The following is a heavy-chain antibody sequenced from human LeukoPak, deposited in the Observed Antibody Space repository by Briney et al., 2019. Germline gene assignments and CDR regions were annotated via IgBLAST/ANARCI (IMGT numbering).Heavy chain of an antibody. V-gene: IGHV3-74*01. CDR1: GFTFSTCW. CDR2: ISSDGRNT. J-gene: IGHJ6*03. Sequence: PGGSLRLSCAASGFTFSTCWMHWVRQAPGKGLVWVSRISSDGRNTIYADSVKGRFTISRDSANNTLFLQMNSLRGDDTAVYYCAREWALPGAYYMDVWGKGTTVTVSS. CDR3: AREWALPGAYYMDV. D-gene: IGHD7-27*01.